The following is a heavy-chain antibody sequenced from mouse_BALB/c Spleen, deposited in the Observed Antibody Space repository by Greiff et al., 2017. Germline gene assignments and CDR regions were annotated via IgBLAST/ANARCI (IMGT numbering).Heavy chain of an antibody. CDR3: NAYYYGSSYRYFDV. V-gene: IGHV14-4*02. CDR1: GFNIKDYY. Sequence: EVQLQQSGAELVRSGASVKLSCTASGFNIKDYYMHWVKQRPEQGLEWIGWIDPENGDTEYAPKFQGKATMTADTSSNTAYLQLSSLTSEDTAVYYDNAYYYGSSYRYFDVWGAGTTVTVSS. D-gene: IGHD1-1*01. CDR2: IDPENGDT. J-gene: IGHJ1*01.